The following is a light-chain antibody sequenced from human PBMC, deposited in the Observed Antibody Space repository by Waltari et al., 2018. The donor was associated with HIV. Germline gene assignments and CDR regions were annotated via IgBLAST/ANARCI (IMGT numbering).Light chain of an antibody. Sequence: SYVLTQPPSVSVAPGQTARITCGGDNIGGHSVHWYQQKPGQAPVLVVHDDSDRPSGIPGRFSGSNSGNTATLTISRVEAGDEADYYCQVWDRGSEGVFGGGTNLTVL. CDR1: NIGGHS. CDR3: QVWDRGSEGV. CDR2: DDS. J-gene: IGLJ3*02. V-gene: IGLV3-21*02.